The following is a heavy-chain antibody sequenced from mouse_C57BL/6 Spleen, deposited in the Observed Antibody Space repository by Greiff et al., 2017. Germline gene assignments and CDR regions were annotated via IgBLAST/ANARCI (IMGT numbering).Heavy chain of an antibody. CDR3: SRHEGDGYYLYAMDD. V-gene: IGHV1-62-2*01. D-gene: IGHD2-3*01. J-gene: IGHJ4*01. CDR2: FYPGSGSI. CDR1: GYTFTEYS. Sequence: VQLQQSGAELVKPGASVKLSCEASGYTFTEYSIHWVKQRTGQGLEWIGWFYPGSGSIKYNEKFKDKGTLTVDKASSTVYMELSRLTSEDDAVSFCSRHEGDGYYLYAMDDWGKGTTVTVSS.